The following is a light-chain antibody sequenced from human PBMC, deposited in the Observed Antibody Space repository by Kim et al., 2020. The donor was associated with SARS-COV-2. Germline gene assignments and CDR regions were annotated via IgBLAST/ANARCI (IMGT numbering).Light chain of an antibody. V-gene: IGKV3-20*01. Sequence: EIVLTQSPGTLSLSPGERATLSCRASQSVSSSYLAWYQQKPGQAPRLLIYGASNRATGIPDRFSGSGSGTDFTLTISRLEPEHFAVYYCQQYASSPLTFGGGTKLEI. J-gene: IGKJ4*01. CDR2: GAS. CDR3: QQYASSPLT. CDR1: QSVSSSY.